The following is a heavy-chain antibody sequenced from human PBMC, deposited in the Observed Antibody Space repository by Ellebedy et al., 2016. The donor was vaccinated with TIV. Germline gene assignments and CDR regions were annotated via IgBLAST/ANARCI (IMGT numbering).Heavy chain of an antibody. CDR2: IYYTGST. Sequence: SETLSLXCTVSGDSISSYYWSWIRQPPGKGLEWIGWIYYTGSTNHNPSLKSRVTILLDTSKNQFSLKLSSVTAADTAVYYCASSPYGDYGIGYWGQGTLVTVSS. D-gene: IGHD4-17*01. CDR3: ASSPYGDYGIGY. J-gene: IGHJ4*02. CDR1: GDSISSYY. V-gene: IGHV4-59*01.